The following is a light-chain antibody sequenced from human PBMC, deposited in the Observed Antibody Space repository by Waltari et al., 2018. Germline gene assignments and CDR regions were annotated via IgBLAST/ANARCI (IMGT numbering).Light chain of an antibody. V-gene: IGLV4-60*03. J-gene: IGLJ3*02. CDR2: LEDSGNY. Sequence: QPVLTQSSSTSASPGSSVKLTCTLDSGHSTYILAWHQQQAGKAPRYLMKLEDSGNYNKGSGVPDRFSGSSSGADRYLAIFNLQSEDEADYYCETWDSNTRVFGGGTKLTVL. CDR1: SGHSTYI. CDR3: ETWDSNTRV.